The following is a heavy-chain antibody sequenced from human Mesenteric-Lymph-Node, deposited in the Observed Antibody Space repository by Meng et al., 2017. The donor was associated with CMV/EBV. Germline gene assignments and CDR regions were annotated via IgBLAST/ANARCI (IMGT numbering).Heavy chain of an antibody. D-gene: IGHD4-17*01. CDR3: ARDQVNDDYRGSGLLYYGMDV. J-gene: IGHJ6*02. Sequence: GGSLRLSCAASGFTVSSNYMSWVRQAPGKGLEWVSVIYSGGSTYYADSVKGRFTISRDNSKNTLYLQMNSLRAEDTAVYYCARDQVNDDYRGSGLLYYGMDVWGQGTTVTVSS. V-gene: IGHV3-66*02. CDR1: GFTVSSNY. CDR2: IYSGGST.